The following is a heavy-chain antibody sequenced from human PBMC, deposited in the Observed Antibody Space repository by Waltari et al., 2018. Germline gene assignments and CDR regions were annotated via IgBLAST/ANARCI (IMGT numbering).Heavy chain of an antibody. D-gene: IGHD2-2*01. J-gene: IGHJ2*01. CDR1: GYTFTGSY. CDR3: ARSGVVPPNWYFDL. V-gene: IGHV1-2*02. Sequence: QVQLVQSGAEVKKPGASVKVSCQASGYTFTGSYLPWVRQAPGQGLEWMGWINPNSGGTNYAQKFQGRVTMTRDTSISTAYMELSRLRSDDTAVYYCARSGVVPPNWYFDLWGRGTLVTVSS. CDR2: INPNSGGT.